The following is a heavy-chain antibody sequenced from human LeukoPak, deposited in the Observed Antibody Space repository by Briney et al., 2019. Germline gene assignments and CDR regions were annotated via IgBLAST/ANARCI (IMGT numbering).Heavy chain of an antibody. Sequence: SQTLSLTCTVSGGSISSGSYYWSWIRQPPGKGLEWIGEINHSGSTNYNPSLKSRVTISVDTSKNQFSLKLSSVTAADTAVYYCARAPWHCTNGVCFGGLQDYWGQGTLVTVSS. CDR2: INHSGST. CDR1: GGSISSGSYY. V-gene: IGHV4-39*07. D-gene: IGHD2-8*01. CDR3: ARAPWHCTNGVCFGGLQDY. J-gene: IGHJ4*02.